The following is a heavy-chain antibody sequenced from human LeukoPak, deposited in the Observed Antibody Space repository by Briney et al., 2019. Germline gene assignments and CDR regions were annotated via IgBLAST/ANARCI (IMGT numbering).Heavy chain of an antibody. J-gene: IGHJ3*02. CDR1: GGTFSSYA. V-gene: IGHV1-69*13. CDR3: ARDEPTVVRYFDWFRPNDAFDI. D-gene: IGHD3-9*01. CDR2: IIPIFGTA. Sequence: SVKVSCRASGGTFSSYAISWVRQAPGQGLEWMGGIIPIFGTANCAQKFQGRVTITADESTSTAYMELSSLRSEDTAVYYCARDEPTVVRYFDWFRPNDAFDIWGQGTMVTVSS.